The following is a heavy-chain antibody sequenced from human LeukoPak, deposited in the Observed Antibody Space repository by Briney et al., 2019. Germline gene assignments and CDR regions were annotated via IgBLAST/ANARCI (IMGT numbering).Heavy chain of an antibody. J-gene: IGHJ4*02. CDR1: GGSISSSSYY. V-gene: IGHV4-39*07. CDR2: IYYSGST. Sequence: SETLSLTCTVSGGSISSSSYYWGWIRQPPGKGLEWIGSIYYSGSTYYNPSLKSRVTISVDTSKNQFSLKLSSVTAADTAVYYCASGSANWNLGYYFDYWGQGTLVTVSS. D-gene: IGHD1-20*01. CDR3: ASGSANWNLGYYFDY.